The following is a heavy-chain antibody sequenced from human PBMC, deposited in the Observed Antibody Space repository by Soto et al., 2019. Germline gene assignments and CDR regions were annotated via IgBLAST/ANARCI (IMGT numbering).Heavy chain of an antibody. D-gene: IGHD5-12*01. CDR1: GGSFSSYA. V-gene: IGHV1-69*01. Sequence: VHLVQSGAEVKKPGSSVKVSCRASGGSFSSYAISWVRQAPGHGPEWMGGIIPMYGTTHYAQSFQGRVTITADESTSTAYMELNSLRSEDTAVYYCAXPNLRQGVXADDAFDIWGQGTMVTVSS. CDR2: IIPMYGTT. J-gene: IGHJ3*02. CDR3: AXPNLRQGVXADDAFDI.